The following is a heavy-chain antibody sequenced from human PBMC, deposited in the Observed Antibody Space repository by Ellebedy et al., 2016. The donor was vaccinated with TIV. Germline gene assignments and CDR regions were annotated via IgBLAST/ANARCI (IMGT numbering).Heavy chain of an antibody. CDR1: GYTFTTYR. Sequence: ASVKVSCKASGYTFTTYRMHWVRQAPGQGPEWMGIINPSGGSTSYAQKFQGRVTMTRETSTSTVYMELRSLRSEDTAVYYCARGVSYGLEYWGQGTLVTVSS. D-gene: IGHD5-18*01. V-gene: IGHV1-46*01. CDR2: INPSGGST. J-gene: IGHJ4*02. CDR3: ARGVSYGLEY.